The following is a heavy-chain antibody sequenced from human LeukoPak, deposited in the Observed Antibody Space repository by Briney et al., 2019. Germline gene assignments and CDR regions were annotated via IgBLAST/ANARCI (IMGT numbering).Heavy chain of an antibody. Sequence: SQTLSLTCAVSGGSISSGGSSWSRIRQPPGKGLEWIGYIYHSGSTYYNPSLKSRVTISLDRSRNQFSLKLSSVTAADAAVYYCARTYYDILTGYYFDPWGQGTLVTVSS. D-gene: IGHD3-9*01. CDR1: GGSISSGGSS. CDR3: ARTYYDILTGYYFDP. V-gene: IGHV4-30-2*01. CDR2: IYHSGST. J-gene: IGHJ5*02.